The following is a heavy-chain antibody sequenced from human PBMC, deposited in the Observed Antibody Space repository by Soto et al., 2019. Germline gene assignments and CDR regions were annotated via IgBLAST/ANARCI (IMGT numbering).Heavy chain of an antibody. CDR1: GGSFSGYY. Sequence: QVQLQQWGAGLLKPSETLSLTCAVYGGSFSGYYWTWIRQPPGTGLEWIGEINHSGSTNYNPSLKRRVTISVDTSKHQFSLALTSVTAADPAVYYCARDRITCLFDYWGQGTLVTVSP. V-gene: IGHV4-34*01. J-gene: IGHJ4*02. CDR3: ARDRITCLFDY. D-gene: IGHD3-10*01. CDR2: INHSGST.